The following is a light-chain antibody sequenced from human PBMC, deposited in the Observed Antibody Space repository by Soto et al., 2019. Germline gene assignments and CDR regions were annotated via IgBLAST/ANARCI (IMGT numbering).Light chain of an antibody. CDR2: GVS. CDR3: QQYANSPIT. CDR1: QPVSSNF. J-gene: IGKJ5*01. V-gene: IGKV3-20*01. Sequence: ELVLTQSPGTLSLSPGESATPSCRASQPVSSNFLAWYQQKPGQAPRLLIYGVSSRASGIPDRFFGSGSGTDFTLTINRLEPEDFAVYYCQQYANSPITFGQGTRLEIK.